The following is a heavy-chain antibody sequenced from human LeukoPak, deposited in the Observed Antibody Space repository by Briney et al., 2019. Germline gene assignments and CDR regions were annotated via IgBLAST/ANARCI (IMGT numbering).Heavy chain of an antibody. CDR1: GYTFTSYD. V-gene: IGHV1-8*01. CDR2: MNPNSGNT. Sequence: ASVKVSCKASGYTFTSYDINWVRQATGQGLAWMGWMNPNSGNTGYAQKFQGRVTMTRNTYISTAYMELSSLRSEDTAVYYCARGLRDRSGREYFQDWGQGTLVTVSS. J-gene: IGHJ1*01. CDR3: ARGLRDRSGREYFQD. D-gene: IGHD3-22*01.